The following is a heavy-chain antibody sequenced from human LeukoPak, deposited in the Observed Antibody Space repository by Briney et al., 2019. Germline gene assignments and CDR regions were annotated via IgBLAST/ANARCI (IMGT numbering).Heavy chain of an antibody. CDR3: ATGVVTASYRYFDL. Sequence: SETLSLTCTVSGGSISSYYWTWIRQPPGKGLEWIGYIYYSGSTNYNPSLKSRVTISVDTSKNQFSLKLSSVTAADTAVYYCATGVVTASYRYFDLWGRGTLVTVSS. J-gene: IGHJ2*01. CDR1: GGSISSYY. D-gene: IGHD2-21*02. CDR2: IYYSGST. V-gene: IGHV4-59*12.